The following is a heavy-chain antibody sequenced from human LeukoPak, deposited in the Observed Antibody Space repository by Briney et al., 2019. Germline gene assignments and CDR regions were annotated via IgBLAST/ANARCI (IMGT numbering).Heavy chain of an antibody. Sequence: PGGSLRLSCVALDFSFETYWMSWVRQAPGKGPQWVANINEDGTEKHYVGSVRGRFTISRDNAESSLHLQMNSPRPDDLGVYYCARGETMDVWGKGTMVTVSS. J-gene: IGHJ6*03. V-gene: IGHV3-7*01. D-gene: IGHD5-24*01. CDR2: INEDGTEK. CDR3: ARGETMDV. CDR1: DFSFETYW.